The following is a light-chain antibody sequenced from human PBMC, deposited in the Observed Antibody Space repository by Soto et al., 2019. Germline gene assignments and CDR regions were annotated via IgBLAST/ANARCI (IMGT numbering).Light chain of an antibody. V-gene: IGLV2-14*01. CDR2: EVS. CDR3: SSYTSSNNFGD. CDR1: SSDVGGYTY. Sequence: QSVLTQPASVSGSPGQSITISCTGTSSDVGGYTYVSWYQPHPRKAPNLMIYEVSNRPSGVSNRFSGSKSGNTAFRTISGRQGKVEAEYNCSSYTSSNNFGDFGTGTKVTVL. J-gene: IGLJ1*01.